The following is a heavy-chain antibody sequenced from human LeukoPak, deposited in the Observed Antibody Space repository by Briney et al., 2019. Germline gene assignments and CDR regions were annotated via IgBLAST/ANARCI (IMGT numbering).Heavy chain of an antibody. CDR1: GFTFDSYG. CDR3: ASASGGVGWELLGWFDP. D-gene: IGHD1-26*01. V-gene: IGHV3-30*03. CDR2: MSYDGSYK. J-gene: IGHJ5*02. Sequence: PGGSLRLSCAASGFTFDSYGMSWVRQAPGKGLEWVAFMSYDGSYKYYGDSVKGRFTISRDNSRHTLSLQMTSLRAEDTAVSYSASASGGVGWELLGWFDPWGQGTLVTVSS.